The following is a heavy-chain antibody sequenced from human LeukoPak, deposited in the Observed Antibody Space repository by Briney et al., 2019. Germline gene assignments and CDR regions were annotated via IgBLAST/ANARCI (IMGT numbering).Heavy chain of an antibody. J-gene: IGHJ4*02. D-gene: IGHD3-22*01. CDR3: ARRYYYDSSSYYFDY. CDR1: GYSFTSYW. Sequence: GESLKISCKGSGYSFTSYWISWVRQMRGQGLEWIGIIYPGDSDTRYSPSFQGQVTISADKSISTAYLQWSSLKASDTAMYYCARRYYYDSSSYYFDYWGQGTLVTVSS. V-gene: IGHV5-51*01. CDR2: IYPGDSDT.